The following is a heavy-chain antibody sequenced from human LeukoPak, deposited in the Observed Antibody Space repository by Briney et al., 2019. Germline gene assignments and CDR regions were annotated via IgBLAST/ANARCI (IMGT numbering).Heavy chain of an antibody. V-gene: IGHV4-59*01. Sequence: SGTLSLTWTVSGGSISNYYWSWIRPPPGKGLEGIGNIYYSGSTNYNPSLKSRVTISVDPSKNQFSLKLSSVTAADTAVYYCARSYYGSGRYGPHFDYWGQGTLVTVSS. CDR1: GGSISNYY. CDR2: IYYSGST. CDR3: ARSYYGSGRYGPHFDY. J-gene: IGHJ4*02. D-gene: IGHD3-10*01.